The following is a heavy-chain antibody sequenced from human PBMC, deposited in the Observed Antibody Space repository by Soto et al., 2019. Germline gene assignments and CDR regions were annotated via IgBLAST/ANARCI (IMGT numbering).Heavy chain of an antibody. Sequence: EVHLLESRGGLVQPGGSLRLSCAASGFTFSNYAMTWVRQAPGKGLEWVSGVSGSGGSTNYAVAVKGRFTIARDNVKITLYLQMNSLRAEDTAVYYCAKERWDTTMTYYFDDWGQGALVTVSS. CDR3: AKERWDTTMTYYFDD. D-gene: IGHD5-18*01. CDR1: GFTFSNYA. CDR2: VSGSGGST. V-gene: IGHV3-23*01. J-gene: IGHJ4*02.